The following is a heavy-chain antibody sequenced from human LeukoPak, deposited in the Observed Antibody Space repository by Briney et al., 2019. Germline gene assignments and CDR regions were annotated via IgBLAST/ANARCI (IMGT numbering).Heavy chain of an antibody. CDR3: ARARAVAYCGGDCYWAFDI. CDR1: GYTFTSYG. J-gene: IGHJ3*02. Sequence: ASVKVSCKASGYTFTSYGISWVRQAPGQGLEWMGWISAYNGNTKYAKKLQGRVTMTTDTPTSTAYMELRSLRSDDTAVYYCARARAVAYCGGDCYWAFDIWGQGTMVTVSS. CDR2: ISAYNGNT. D-gene: IGHD2-21*01. V-gene: IGHV1-18*01.